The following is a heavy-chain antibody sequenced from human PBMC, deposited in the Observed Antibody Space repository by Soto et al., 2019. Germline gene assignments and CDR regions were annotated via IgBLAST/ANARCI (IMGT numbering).Heavy chain of an antibody. V-gene: IGHV4-34*01. D-gene: IGHD3-22*01. CDR2: INHSGST. CDR1: GGSFSGYY. CDR3: ARGLGILREFYYDSSGYRKMYYWFDP. J-gene: IGHJ5*02. Sequence: QVQLQQWGAGLLKPSETLSLTCAVYGGSFSGYYWSWIRQPPGKGLEWIGEINHSGSTNSNPSLKCIVIISVDTSKTQYSLKLSSLTAPDTAVYYCARGLGILREFYYDSSGYRKMYYWFDPWGQGTLVTVSS.